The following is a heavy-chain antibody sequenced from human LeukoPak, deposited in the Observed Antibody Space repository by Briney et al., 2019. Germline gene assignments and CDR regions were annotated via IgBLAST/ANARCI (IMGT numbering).Heavy chain of an antibody. V-gene: IGHV4-30-2*01. J-gene: IGHJ3*02. Sequence: SQTLSLTCAVSGGSISSGGYSWSWIRQPPGKGLEWIGYIYHSGSTYYNPSLKSRVTISVDRSKNQFSLKLSSVTAADTAMYYCARPSTLNSAYFAFDIWGQGTMVTVSS. CDR2: IYHSGST. CDR1: GGSISSGGYS. D-gene: IGHD5-12*01. CDR3: ARPSTLNSAYFAFDI.